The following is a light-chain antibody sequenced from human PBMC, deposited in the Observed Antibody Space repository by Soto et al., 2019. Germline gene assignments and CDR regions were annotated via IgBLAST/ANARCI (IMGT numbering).Light chain of an antibody. Sequence: DIQMTQSPSSLSASVADRVTISCRASQTISVYLNWYQHKPGKAPKLLIYGASTLQSGVPSRFSGSGSGTDFTLTISNLQPEDFATYYCQQTYNNPFTFGPGTRVDFK. J-gene: IGKJ3*01. V-gene: IGKV1-39*01. CDR1: QTISVY. CDR3: QQTYNNPFT. CDR2: GAS.